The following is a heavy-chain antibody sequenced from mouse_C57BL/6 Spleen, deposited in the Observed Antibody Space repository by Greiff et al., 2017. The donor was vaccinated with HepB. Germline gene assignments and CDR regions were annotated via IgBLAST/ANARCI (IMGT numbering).Heavy chain of an antibody. CDR2: ISGGGGNT. Sequence: EVQLVESGGGLVKPGGSLKLSCAASGFTFSSYTMSWVRQTPEKRLEWVATISGGGGNTYYPDSVKGRFTISRDNAKNTLYLQMSSLRSEDTALYYCARQGVNWYFDVWGTGTTVTVSS. J-gene: IGHJ1*03. CDR3: ARQGVNWYFDV. V-gene: IGHV5-9*01. D-gene: IGHD2-5*01. CDR1: GFTFSSYT.